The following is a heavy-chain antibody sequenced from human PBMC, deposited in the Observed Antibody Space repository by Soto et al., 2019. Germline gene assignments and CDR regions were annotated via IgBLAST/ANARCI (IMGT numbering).Heavy chain of an antibody. D-gene: IGHD6-13*01. CDR1: GGSFSGYY. CDR3: ARAIAAPSHYMDV. CDR2: INHSGST. J-gene: IGHJ6*03. Sequence: SETLSLTCAVYGGSFSGYYWSWIRQPPGKGLEWIGEINHSGSTNYNLSLKSRVTISVDTSKNQFSLKLSSVTAADTAVYYCARAIAAPSHYMDVWGKGTTVTVSS. V-gene: IGHV4-34*01.